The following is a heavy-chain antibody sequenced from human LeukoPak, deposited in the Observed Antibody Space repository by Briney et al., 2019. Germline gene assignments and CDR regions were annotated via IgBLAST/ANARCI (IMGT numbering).Heavy chain of an antibody. CDR1: GYSISSGYY. J-gene: IGHJ6*03. Sequence: PSETLSLTCTVSGYSISSGYYWGWIRQPPGKGLEWTGSIDHSGSTYYNPSLKSRITISVDTSKNQFSLKLSSVTAADTAVYYCARLYGDYVYYYYYMDVWGKGTTVTISS. V-gene: IGHV4-38-2*02. D-gene: IGHD4-17*01. CDR2: IDHSGST. CDR3: ARLYGDYVYYYYYMDV.